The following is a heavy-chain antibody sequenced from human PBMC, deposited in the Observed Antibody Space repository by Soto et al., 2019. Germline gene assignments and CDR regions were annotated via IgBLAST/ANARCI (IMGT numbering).Heavy chain of an antibody. CDR3: AKDYSNYDGRFDY. CDR1: GFTFSSYA. Sequence: GGSLRLSCAASGFTFSSYAMSWVRRAPGKGLEWVSAISGSGGSTYYADSVKGRFTISRDNSKNTLYLQMNSLRAEDTAVYYCAKDYSNYDGRFDYWGQGTLVTVSS. V-gene: IGHV3-23*01. CDR2: ISGSGGST. J-gene: IGHJ4*02. D-gene: IGHD4-4*01.